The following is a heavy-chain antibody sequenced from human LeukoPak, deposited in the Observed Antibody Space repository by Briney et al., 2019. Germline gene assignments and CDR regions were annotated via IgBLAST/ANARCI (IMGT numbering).Heavy chain of an antibody. CDR2: IKQDGSEK. D-gene: IGHD5-18*01. CDR1: GFTFSSYW. CDR3: ARGNSYGYLTFDY. Sequence: PGGSLRLSCAASGFTFSSYWMSWVRQAPGKGLEWVANIKQDGSEKYYVDSVKGRFTISRDNSKNTLYLQMNSLRAEDTAVYYCARGNSYGYLTFDYWGQGTLVTVSS. J-gene: IGHJ4*02. V-gene: IGHV3-7*01.